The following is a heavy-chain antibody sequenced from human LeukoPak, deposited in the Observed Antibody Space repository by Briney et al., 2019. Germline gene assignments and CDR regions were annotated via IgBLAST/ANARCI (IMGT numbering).Heavy chain of an antibody. CDR1: GFIFSTYA. CDR3: AKENPVGGTNYFDY. Sequence: GGSLRLSCAAPGFIFSTYAMSWVRQAPGKGLEWVSAITGSGDSTYYADSVKGRFTISRDNSKNTLSLQMNSLRAEDTAVYYCAKENPVGGTNYFDYWGQGTLVTVPS. D-gene: IGHD1-26*01. J-gene: IGHJ4*02. CDR2: ITGSGDST. V-gene: IGHV3-23*01.